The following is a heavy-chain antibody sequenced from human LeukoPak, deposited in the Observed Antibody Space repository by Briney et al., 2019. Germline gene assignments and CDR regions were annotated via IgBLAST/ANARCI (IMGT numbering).Heavy chain of an antibody. CDR3: ARSGRYLSGMDV. CDR1: GYSFNSYG. CDR2: INPSGGST. J-gene: IGHJ6*02. D-gene: IGHD1-26*01. V-gene: IGHV1-46*02. Sequence: GASVKVSCKASGYSFNSYGISWVRQAPGQGLEWMGIINPSGGSTSYAQKFQGRVTMTRDTSTSTVYMELSSLRSEDTAVYYCARSGRYLSGMDVWGQGTTVTVSS.